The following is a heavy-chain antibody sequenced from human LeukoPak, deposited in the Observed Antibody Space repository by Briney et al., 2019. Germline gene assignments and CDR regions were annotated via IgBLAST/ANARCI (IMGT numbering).Heavy chain of an antibody. CDR3: TRGRSMAAGAT. CDR1: GGSISSYSYC. D-gene: IGHD6-13*01. Sequence: SETLSLTCTVSGGSISSYSYCGGWVRQPPGKGLEWIGSFDYRANTFYNPSLESRVTISVDTSNNQFSLKLRSVTAADTAFYYCTRGRSMAAGATWSQGTLVTVSS. V-gene: IGHV4-39*01. CDR2: FDYRANT. J-gene: IGHJ4*02.